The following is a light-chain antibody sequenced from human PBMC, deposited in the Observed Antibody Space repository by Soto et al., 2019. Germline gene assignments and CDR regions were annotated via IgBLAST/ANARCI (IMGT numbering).Light chain of an antibody. Sequence: EIVLTQSPGTLSLSPGERATLSCRASQSVSSSYLAWYQQKPGQAPRLLIYGASSRATGIPDRFSGSGSVTDFTLNISRLEPEDFAVYYCQQYGSSLLTFGGGTKVEIK. CDR1: QSVSSSY. CDR2: GAS. V-gene: IGKV3-20*01. J-gene: IGKJ4*01. CDR3: QQYGSSLLT.